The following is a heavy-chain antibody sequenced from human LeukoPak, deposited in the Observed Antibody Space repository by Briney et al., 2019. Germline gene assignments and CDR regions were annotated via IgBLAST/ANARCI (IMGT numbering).Heavy chain of an antibody. CDR2: ISSSGSTI. J-gene: IGHJ4*02. D-gene: IGHD4-17*01. CDR3: ARVEAVTTAGGAGDY. V-gene: IGHV3-48*03. CDR1: GFTFSSHA. Sequence: GRSLRLSCAAAGFTFSSHAMNWVRQAPGKWLEWVLSISSSGSTIYYADSVKARFTISRDNAKNSLYLQMHSLRAEDTAVYYCARVEAVTTAGGAGDYSGQGTLVTVSP.